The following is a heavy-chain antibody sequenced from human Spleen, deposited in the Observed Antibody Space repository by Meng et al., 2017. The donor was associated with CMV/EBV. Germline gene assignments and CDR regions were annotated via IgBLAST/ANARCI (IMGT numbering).Heavy chain of an antibody. V-gene: IGHV3-43*01. CDR2: ITWDGGRP. D-gene: IGHD6-19*01. CDR1: GFTFDDYT. CDR3: ARRSTDSTGYSSGWYFDA. Sequence: GGSLRLSCATSGFTFDDYTLHWVRQVPGKGLEWVSLITWDGGRPDYADSVKGRFTISRDTAKHSLYLQMNSLRAEDTAFYYYARRSTDSTGYSSGWYFDAWGQGTLVTVSS. J-gene: IGHJ4*02.